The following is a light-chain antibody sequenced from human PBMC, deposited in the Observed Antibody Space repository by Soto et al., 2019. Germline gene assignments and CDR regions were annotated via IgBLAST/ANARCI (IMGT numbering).Light chain of an antibody. J-gene: IGLJ3*02. CDR3: NSYTTSSTWV. CDR1: SSDVGAYDY. CDR2: EVS. V-gene: IGLV2-14*01. Sequence: QSALTQPASVSGSPGQSITISCTGTSSDVGAYDYVSWYQQHPGKAPKLMLYEVSNRPSGISNRFSGSKSGNTASLTISGLQAEDEGDYYCNSYTTSSTWVFGGGTKVTVL.